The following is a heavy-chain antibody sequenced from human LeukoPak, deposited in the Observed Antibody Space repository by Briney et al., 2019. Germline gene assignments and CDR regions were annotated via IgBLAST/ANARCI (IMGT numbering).Heavy chain of an antibody. CDR3: AKDLASGYYSARGYFDY. J-gene: IGHJ4*02. D-gene: IGHD3-22*01. V-gene: IGHV3-30*02. Sequence: GGSLRLSCAASGFTFSSYGMHWVRQAPGKGLEWVAFIRYGGSNKYYTDSVKGRFTISRDNSKNTLYLQMNSLRAEDTAVYYCAKDLASGYYSARGYFDYWGQGTLVTVSS. CDR1: GFTFSSYG. CDR2: IRYGGSNK.